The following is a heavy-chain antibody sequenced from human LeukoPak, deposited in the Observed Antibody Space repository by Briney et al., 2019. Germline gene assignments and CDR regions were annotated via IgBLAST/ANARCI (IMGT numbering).Heavy chain of an antibody. CDR3: AKEEVATVLGIDY. V-gene: IGHV3-74*01. D-gene: IGHD5-12*01. Sequence: GGSLRLSCAASGFTFSSYWMHWVRQAPGKGLVWVSRINSDGSSTSYADSVKGRFTISRDNAKNTLYLQMNSLRAEDTAVYYCAKEEVATVLGIDYWGQGTLVTVSS. CDR1: GFTFSSYW. J-gene: IGHJ4*02. CDR2: INSDGSST.